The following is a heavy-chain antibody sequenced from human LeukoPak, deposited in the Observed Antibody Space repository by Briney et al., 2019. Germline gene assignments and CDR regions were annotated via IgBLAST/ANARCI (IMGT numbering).Heavy chain of an antibody. CDR1: GYTFTSYY. Sequence: ASVKVSCKASGYTFTSYYMHWVRQAHGQGLEWMGWINPNSGGTNYAQKFQGRVTMTRDTSISTAYMELSRLRSDDTAVYYCARDSYYDSSGYYSSEYFQHWGQGTLVTVSS. V-gene: IGHV1-2*02. D-gene: IGHD3-22*01. CDR3: ARDSYYDSSGYYSSEYFQH. CDR2: INPNSGGT. J-gene: IGHJ1*01.